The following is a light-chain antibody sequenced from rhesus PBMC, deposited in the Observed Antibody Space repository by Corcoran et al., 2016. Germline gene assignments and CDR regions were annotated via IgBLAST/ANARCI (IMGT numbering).Light chain of an antibody. CDR1: QSLLDSEDGNTY. J-gene: IGKJ4*01. V-gene: IGKV2-104*02. Sequence: QSLLDSEDGNTYLDWFLQKPGQSPQLLIYDVSNRASGVPDRFSGGGSDTEFTLKINRAEAEDVGVYYCMHAVEFPLTFGGGTKVEIK. CDR3: MHAVEFPLT. CDR2: DVS.